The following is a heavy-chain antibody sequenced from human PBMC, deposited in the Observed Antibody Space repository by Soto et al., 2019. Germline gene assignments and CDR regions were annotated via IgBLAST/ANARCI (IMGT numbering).Heavy chain of an antibody. Sequence: PSETLSLTCTVSGGSIRGYYWSWIRQSAGMGLEWIGRMHTSGSTNYNPSLKSRVTFSVDMSKNQISLKLTSVTAADTALYYCVRASMPKAHFDSWGQGTLVTVS. V-gene: IGHV4-4*07. CDR1: GGSIRGYY. J-gene: IGHJ4*02. D-gene: IGHD2-2*01. CDR2: MHTSGST. CDR3: VRASMPKAHFDS.